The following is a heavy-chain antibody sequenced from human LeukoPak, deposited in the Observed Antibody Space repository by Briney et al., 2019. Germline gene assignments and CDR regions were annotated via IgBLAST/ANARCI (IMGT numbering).Heavy chain of an antibody. Sequence: PGGSLRLSCAASGFTFSNAWMSWVRQAPGKGLEWVGRIKSKTDGGTTDYAAPVKGRFTISRDDSKNTLYLQMNSLKTEDTAAYYCTTGICVGYSNYEYDLIQSVDAFDIWGQGTMVTVSS. V-gene: IGHV3-15*01. J-gene: IGHJ3*02. CDR1: GFTFSNAW. CDR3: TTGICVGYSNYEYDLIQSVDAFDI. CDR2: IKSKTDGGTT. D-gene: IGHD4-11*01.